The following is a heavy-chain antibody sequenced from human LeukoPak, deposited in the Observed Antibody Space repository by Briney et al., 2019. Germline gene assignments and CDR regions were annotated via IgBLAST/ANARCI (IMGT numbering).Heavy chain of an antibody. Sequence: PSETLSLTCAVYGGSLSAYYWTWIRQPPGKGLEWIGEINHGGSTNYNPSLKSRVTISVDTSKNQFSLKLSSVTAADTAMYYCTRLPPEVSSGWQNWFDPWGQGTLVTVSS. CDR3: TRLPPEVSSGWQNWFDP. CDR1: GGSLSAYY. D-gene: IGHD6-19*01. CDR2: INHGGST. V-gene: IGHV4-34*01. J-gene: IGHJ5*02.